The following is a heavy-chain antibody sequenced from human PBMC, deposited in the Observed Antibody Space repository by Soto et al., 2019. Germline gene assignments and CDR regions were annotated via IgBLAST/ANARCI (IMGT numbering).Heavy chain of an antibody. CDR1: GFTFSSYA. V-gene: IGHV3-23*01. J-gene: IGHJ4*02. CDR3: WGGATIREARDSRVYYFDY. Sequence: GSLRLSCAASGFTFSSYAMSWVRQAPGKGLEWVSAISGSGGSTYYADSVKGRFTISRDNSKNTLYLQMNSLRAEDTAVYYCWGGATIREARDSRVYYFDYWGQGTLVTVSS. D-gene: IGHD5-12*01. CDR2: ISGSGGST.